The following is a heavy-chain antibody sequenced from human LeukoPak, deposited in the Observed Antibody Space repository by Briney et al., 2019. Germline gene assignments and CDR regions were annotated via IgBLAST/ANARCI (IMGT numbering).Heavy chain of an antibody. Sequence: SETLSLTCTVSGGSMNGHHWTWIRQPPGKGLELIGHIYYTGSTTYSPSLKGRVTISIDTSLNQFSLELSSVTAADTAVYYCARDVAYVAYCSSTRCSYYYMDVWGKGTTVTVSS. CDR3: ARDVAYVAYCSSTRCSYYYMDV. V-gene: IGHV4-59*11. J-gene: IGHJ6*03. CDR2: IYYTGST. CDR1: GGSMNGHH. D-gene: IGHD2-2*01.